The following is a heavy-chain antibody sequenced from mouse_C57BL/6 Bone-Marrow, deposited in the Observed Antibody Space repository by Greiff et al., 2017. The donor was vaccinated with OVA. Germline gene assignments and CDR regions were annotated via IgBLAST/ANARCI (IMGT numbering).Heavy chain of an antibody. Sequence: QVQLQQSGPELVKPGASVKMSCKASGYTFTGYYIHWVKQRPGQGLEWIGWIFPGSGSTYYTEKFKGKATLTVDKSSSTAYMLLSSLTSEDSAVYFSTNYGYPPSIDYWGQGTTLTVSS. CDR3: TNYGYPPSIDY. CDR1: GYTFTGYY. J-gene: IGHJ2*01. V-gene: IGHV1-75*01. D-gene: IGHD2-2*01. CDR2: IFPGSGST.